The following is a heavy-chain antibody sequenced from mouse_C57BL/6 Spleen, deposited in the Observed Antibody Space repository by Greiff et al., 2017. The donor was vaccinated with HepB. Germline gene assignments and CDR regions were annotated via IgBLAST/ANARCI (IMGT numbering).Heavy chain of an antibody. Sequence: QVQLKQPGAELVKPGASVKVSCKASGYTFTSYWMHWVKQRPGQGLEWIGRIHPSDSDTNYNQKFKGKATLTVDKSSSTAYMQLSSLTSEDSAVYYCAIGMGLRQAMDYWGQGTSVTVSS. D-gene: IGHD2-4*01. CDR1: GYTFTSYW. J-gene: IGHJ4*01. V-gene: IGHV1-74*01. CDR2: IHPSDSDT. CDR3: AIGMGLRQAMDY.